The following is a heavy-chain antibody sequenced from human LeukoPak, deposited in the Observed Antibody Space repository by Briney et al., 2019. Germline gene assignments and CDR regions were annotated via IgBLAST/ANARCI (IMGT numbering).Heavy chain of an antibody. D-gene: IGHD6-6*01. CDR3: ASSKYSSSSPDY. Sequence: PSEILSLTCTVSGGSISSYYWSWIRQPPGKGLEWIGYIYYSGSTNYNPSLKSRVTISVDTSKNQFSLKLSSVTAADTAVYYCASSKYSSSSPDYWGQGTLVTVSS. CDR1: GGSISSYY. J-gene: IGHJ4*02. CDR2: IYYSGST. V-gene: IGHV4-59*01.